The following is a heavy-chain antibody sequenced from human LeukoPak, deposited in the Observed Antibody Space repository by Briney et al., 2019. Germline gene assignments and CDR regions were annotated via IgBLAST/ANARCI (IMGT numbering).Heavy chain of an antibody. CDR1: GFSFNNYP. D-gene: IGHD5-12*01. CDR2: IIGSRGST. Sequence: PGGSLRLSCAASGFSFNNYPMGWVRQAPGKGLEWVQLIIGSRGSTFYADSVKGRFTISRDNSKNTLYLQMNSLRVEDTAVYYCVKGGYDFVEVAYFDFWGQGSLVTVSS. V-gene: IGHV3-23*01. J-gene: IGHJ4*02. CDR3: VKGGYDFVEVAYFDF.